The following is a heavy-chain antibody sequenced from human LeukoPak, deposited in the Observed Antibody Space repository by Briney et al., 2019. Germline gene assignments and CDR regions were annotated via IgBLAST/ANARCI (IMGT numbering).Heavy chain of an antibody. V-gene: IGHV3-30*18. Sequence: GRSLRLSCAASGFTFSSYGMHWVRQAPGKGLEWVAVISYDGSNKYYADSVKGRFTISRDNSKNTLYLQMNSLRAEDTAVCYCAKDLGMATILDYGMDVWGQGTTVTVSS. CDR1: GFTFSSYG. CDR3: AKDLGMATILDYGMDV. J-gene: IGHJ6*02. D-gene: IGHD5-24*01. CDR2: ISYDGSNK.